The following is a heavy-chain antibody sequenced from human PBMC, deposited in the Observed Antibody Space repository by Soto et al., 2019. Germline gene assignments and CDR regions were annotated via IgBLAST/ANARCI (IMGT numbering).Heavy chain of an antibody. V-gene: IGHV3-74*03. J-gene: IGHJ4*02. D-gene: IGHD4-4*01. CDR3: ARAPHYGSNSGPEDS. CDR1: GFTFSHYW. CDR2: INGDGRTT. Sequence: EVELVESGGGVAQPGGSLRLSCAVSGFTFSHYWMHWVRQAPGGGLEWVSGINGDGRTTTYAESVKGRFTISRENAKNTMSLQMTSLRDADTAVYFCARAPHYGSNSGPEDSWGQGTLVTVSS.